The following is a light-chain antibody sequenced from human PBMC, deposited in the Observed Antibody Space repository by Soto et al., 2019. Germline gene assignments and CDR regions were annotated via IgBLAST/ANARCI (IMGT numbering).Light chain of an antibody. J-gene: IGLJ1*01. CDR2: QVT. Sequence: QSVLTQPASVSGYLGQSITISCTGTTRDLAGSNYISWYQQLPGKAPKLMIYQVTIRPSGISNRFSGSKSGNTASLTISGLQAEDEADYYCTSFSSSTSLYVFGTGTKVTVL. CDR1: TRDLAGSNY. CDR3: TSFSSSTSLYV. V-gene: IGLV2-14*01.